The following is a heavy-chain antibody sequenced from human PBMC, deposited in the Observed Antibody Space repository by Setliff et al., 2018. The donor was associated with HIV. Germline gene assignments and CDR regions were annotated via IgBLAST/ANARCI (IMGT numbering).Heavy chain of an antibody. CDR3: AKGAGFYGDYTFDH. CDR2: IYSTGST. D-gene: IGHD4-17*01. V-gene: IGHV4-59*11. J-gene: IGHJ4*02. CDR1: GPSINIHY. Sequence: SETLSLTCTVSGPSINIHYWSWIRQSPGKGFEWIGYIYSTGSTNYNPSLQSRVTISMVASRNQFSLKVTSVTAVDTAVYYCAKGAGFYGDYTFDHWGQGRQVTVS.